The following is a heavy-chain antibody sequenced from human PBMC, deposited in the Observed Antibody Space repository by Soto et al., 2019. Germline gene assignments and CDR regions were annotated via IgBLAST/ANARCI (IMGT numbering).Heavy chain of an antibody. CDR3: ARTSGSYADNWFDP. V-gene: IGHV1-69*01. CDR2: IIPIFGTA. CDR1: GGTFSSYA. D-gene: IGHD1-26*01. Sequence: QVQLVQSGAEVKKPGSSVKVSCKASGGTFSSYAISWVRQAPGQGLEWMGGIIPIFGTANYAQKFQGRVTITADESTSTAYMGLSSVRSEDRAVYYGARTSGSYADNWFDPWGQGTLVTVSS. J-gene: IGHJ5*02.